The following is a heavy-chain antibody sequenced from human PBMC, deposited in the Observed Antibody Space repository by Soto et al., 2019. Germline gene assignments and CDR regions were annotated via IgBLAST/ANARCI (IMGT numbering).Heavy chain of an antibody. Sequence: SETQPLSYAVSGGSISSGGDCWSWIRQPPGKGLEWIGYIYHSGSTYYNPSLKSRVTISVDRSKNQFSLKLSSVTAADTAVYYCARTFGHTLDYWGQGTLVTVSS. CDR2: IYHSGST. CDR3: ARTFGHTLDY. V-gene: IGHV4-30-2*01. J-gene: IGHJ4*02. CDR1: GGSISSGGDC. D-gene: IGHD3-3*01.